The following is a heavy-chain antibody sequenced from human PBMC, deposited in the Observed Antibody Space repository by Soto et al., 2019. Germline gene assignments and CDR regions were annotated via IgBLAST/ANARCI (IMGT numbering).Heavy chain of an antibody. D-gene: IGHD3-10*01. V-gene: IGHV1-69*13. CDR3: AREGTWGPYYYGSGSYFNWFDP. J-gene: IGHJ5*02. CDR1: GYTFTRYT. Sequence: SVKVSCKASGYTFTRYTMNWVRQAPGQRLEWMGWIIPIFGTANYAQKFQGRVTITADESTSTAYMELSSLRSEDTAVYYCAREGTWGPYYYGSGSYFNWFDPWGQGTLVTVSS. CDR2: IIPIFGTA.